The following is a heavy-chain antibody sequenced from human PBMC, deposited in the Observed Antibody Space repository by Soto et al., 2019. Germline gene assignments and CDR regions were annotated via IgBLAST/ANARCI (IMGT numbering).Heavy chain of an antibody. D-gene: IGHD6-19*01. CDR1: GGSFSGYY. CDR2: INHSGST. V-gene: IGHV4-34*01. Sequence: SETLSLTCAVYGGSFSGYYWSWIRQPPGKGLEWIGEINHSGSTNYNPSLKSRVTISVDTSKNQFSLKLSSVTAADTAVYFCARSVAVPGAHIDYWGQGTQVTVSS. J-gene: IGHJ4*02. CDR3: ARSVAVPGAHIDY.